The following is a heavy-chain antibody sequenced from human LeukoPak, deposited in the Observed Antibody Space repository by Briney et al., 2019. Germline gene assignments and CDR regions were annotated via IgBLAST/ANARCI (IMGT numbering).Heavy chain of an antibody. J-gene: IGHJ3*02. CDR3: ARGRRQWLRAFDI. D-gene: IGHD6-19*01. CDR1: GGSFSGYY. Sequence: PSGTLSLTCAVYGGSFSGYYWSWIRQPPGKGLEWIGEINHSGSTNYNPSLKSRVTISVDTSKNQFSLKLSSVTAADTAVYYCARGRRQWLRAFDIWGQGTMVTVSS. CDR2: INHSGST. V-gene: IGHV4-34*01.